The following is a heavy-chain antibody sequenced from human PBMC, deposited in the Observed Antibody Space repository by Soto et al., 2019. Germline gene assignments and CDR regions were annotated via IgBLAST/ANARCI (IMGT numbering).Heavy chain of an antibody. D-gene: IGHD6-19*01. CDR2: IYYSGST. CDR3: ARGTLFFGAGIAVAGVNYYGMDV. Sequence: QLQLQESGPGLVKPSETLSLTCTVSGGSISSSSYYWGWIRQPPGKGLEWIGSIYYSGSTYYNPSLKSRVTISVDTSKNQFSLKLSSVPAADTAVYYCARGTLFFGAGIAVAGVNYYGMDVWGQGTTVTVSS. CDR1: GGSISSSSYY. J-gene: IGHJ6*02. V-gene: IGHV4-39*01.